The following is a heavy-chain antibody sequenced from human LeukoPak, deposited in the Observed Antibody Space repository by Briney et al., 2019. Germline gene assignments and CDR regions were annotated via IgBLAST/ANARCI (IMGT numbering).Heavy chain of an antibody. Sequence: GASVKVSCKASGYTLTGYYIHWVRQAPGQGLEWMGWINPYTGDTNSAQKFQGRVTMTRDTSISTAYMELSRLRSEDTAVYYCARAQGYYDSSGYLIWGAFDIWGQGTMVTVSS. D-gene: IGHD3-22*01. J-gene: IGHJ3*02. V-gene: IGHV1-2*02. CDR2: INPYTGDT. CDR3: ARAQGYYDSSGYLIWGAFDI. CDR1: GYTLTGYY.